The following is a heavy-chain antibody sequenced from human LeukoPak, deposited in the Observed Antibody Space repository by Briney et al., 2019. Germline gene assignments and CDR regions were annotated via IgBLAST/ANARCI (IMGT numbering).Heavy chain of an antibody. Sequence: PSETLSLTCTVSGSSISGYYWSWIRQPPGKGLEWIGYIYTSGSTNYNPNYNPSLKSRVTISVDTSKNQFSLKLTSVTAADTAVYSCARGKGQLDLWGQGTLVTVSS. CDR2: IYTSGSTNYNP. CDR3: ARGKGQLDL. V-gene: IGHV4-4*08. D-gene: IGHD5-24*01. CDR1: GSSISGYY. J-gene: IGHJ5*02.